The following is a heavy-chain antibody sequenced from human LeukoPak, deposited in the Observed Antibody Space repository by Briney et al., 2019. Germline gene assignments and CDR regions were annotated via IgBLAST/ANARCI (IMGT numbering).Heavy chain of an antibody. Sequence: GGSLRLSCAASGFTFSSYGMHWVRQAPGKGLEWVAFIRYDGSNKYYADSMKGRFTISRDDSKNTLYLQMNSLRAEDTAVYYCAKEGRAYSYGYLALPAPHFDYWGQGTLVTVSS. CDR2: IRYDGSNK. V-gene: IGHV3-30*02. D-gene: IGHD5-18*01. CDR3: AKEGRAYSYGYLALPAPHFDY. CDR1: GFTFSSYG. J-gene: IGHJ4*02.